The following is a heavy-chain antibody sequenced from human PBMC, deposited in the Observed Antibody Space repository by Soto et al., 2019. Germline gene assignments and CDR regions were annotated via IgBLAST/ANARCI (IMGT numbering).Heavy chain of an antibody. Sequence: PGGSLRLSCEASGITFRSHAMSWVRQAPGKGLEWVSVISGSGGNTDYADSVKGRFTISRDNSKNTLFLQMNSLRAEDTAVYYCAKDPSDDFWSGYSGDVDYWGQGTLVTVSS. D-gene: IGHD3-3*01. V-gene: IGHV3-23*01. CDR3: AKDPSDDFWSGYSGDVDY. CDR2: ISGSGGNT. CDR1: GITFRSHA. J-gene: IGHJ4*02.